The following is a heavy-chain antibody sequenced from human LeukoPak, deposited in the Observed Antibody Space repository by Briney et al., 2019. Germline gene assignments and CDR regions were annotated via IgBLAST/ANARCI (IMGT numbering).Heavy chain of an antibody. J-gene: IGHJ4*02. CDR2: VYHSGTT. CDR3: ARQDCRGGSGGPIGN. CDR1: GGSISSYY. Sequence: SETLSLTCTVSGGSISSYYWSWIRQPPGKGLEWIGYVYHSGTTNYNPSLKSRVTISVETSKNQFSLKLSSVTAADTAVYYCARQDCRGGSGGPIGNWGQGTLVTVSS. V-gene: IGHV4-59*08. D-gene: IGHD2-15*01.